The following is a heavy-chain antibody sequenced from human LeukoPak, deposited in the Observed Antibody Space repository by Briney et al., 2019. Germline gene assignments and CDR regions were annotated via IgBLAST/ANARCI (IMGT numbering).Heavy chain of an antibody. CDR2: ISSGSGTIT. Sequence: GGSLRLSCAASGFTFSSYAMSWVRQAPGKGLEWVSVISSGSGTITHYADSVKGRFTISRDNAKNSLYLQMNSLRAEDTAVYHCATGRSCTTCYLPDYWGQGTLVTVSS. CDR1: GFTFSSYA. D-gene: IGHD2-2*01. J-gene: IGHJ4*02. CDR3: ATGRSCTTCYLPDY. V-gene: IGHV3-23*01.